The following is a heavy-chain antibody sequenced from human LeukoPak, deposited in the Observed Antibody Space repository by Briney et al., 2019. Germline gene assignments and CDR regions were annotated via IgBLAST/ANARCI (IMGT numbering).Heavy chain of an antibody. V-gene: IGHV3-13*01. CDR1: GFTFSSYD. CDR2: IGTAGDT. Sequence: GGSLRLSCAASGFTFSSYDMHWVRHATGKGLEWVSAIGTAGDTYYPGSVKGRFTISRENAKNSLYLQMNSLRAGDTAVYYCARGAPGPRRYYYGMDVWGQGTTVTVSS. CDR3: ARGAPGPRRYYYGMDV. J-gene: IGHJ6*02.